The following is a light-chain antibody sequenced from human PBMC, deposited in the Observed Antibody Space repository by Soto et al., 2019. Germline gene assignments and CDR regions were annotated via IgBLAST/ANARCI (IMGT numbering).Light chain of an antibody. CDR3: SSFTRRTTVL. CDR2: EVS. Sequence: QSALTQPASVSGSPGQSITISCTGTSNDVGGYNYVSWYQQHPGKAPKLMMYEVSNRPSGVSDRFSGSKSGNTASLIISGLLAEDEADYYCSSFTRRTTVLFGGGTKVTVL. J-gene: IGLJ2*01. V-gene: IGLV2-14*01. CDR1: SNDVGGYNY.